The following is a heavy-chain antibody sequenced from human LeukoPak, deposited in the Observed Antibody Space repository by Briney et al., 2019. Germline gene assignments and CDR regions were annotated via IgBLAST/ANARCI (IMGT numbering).Heavy chain of an antibody. CDR2: ISYDGGNK. CDR1: GFTFSSYA. D-gene: IGHD3-10*01. J-gene: IGHJ4*02. CDR3: ARDSPLYGSGSHAGY. V-gene: IGHV3-30-3*01. Sequence: GGSLRLSCAASGFTFSSYAMHWVRQAPGKGLEWVAVISYDGGNKYYADSVKGRFTISRDNSKNTLYLQMNSLRAEDTAVYYCARDSPLYGSGSHAGYWGQGTLVTVSS.